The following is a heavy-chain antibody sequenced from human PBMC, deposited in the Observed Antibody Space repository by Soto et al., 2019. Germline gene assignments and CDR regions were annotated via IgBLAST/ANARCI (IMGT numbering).Heavy chain of an antibody. V-gene: IGHV3-23*01. D-gene: IGHD6-13*01. J-gene: IGHJ4*02. CDR2: ISGSGGST. CDR3: AKENGYSSSWFEFDY. Sequence: PGGSLRLSCAASGFTFSNYAVTWVRQAPGKGLEWVSTISGSGGSTYYADSVKGRFTISRDNSKNTLYLQMNSLRAEDTAVYYCAKENGYSSSWFEFDYWGQGTLVTVSS. CDR1: GFTFSNYA.